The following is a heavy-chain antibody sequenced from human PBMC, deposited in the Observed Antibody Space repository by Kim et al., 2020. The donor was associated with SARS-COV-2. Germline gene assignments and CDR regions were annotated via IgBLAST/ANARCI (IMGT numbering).Heavy chain of an antibody. Sequence: ASVKVSCKASGYTFTSYGISWVRQAPGQGLEWMGWISAYNGNTNYAQKLQGRVTMTTDTSTSTAYMELRSLRSDDTAVYYCARGGGADIAVAGRAFDYWGQGTLFTVSS. CDR3: ARGGGADIAVAGRAFDY. V-gene: IGHV1-18*01. D-gene: IGHD6-19*01. CDR1: GYTFTSYG. CDR2: ISAYNGNT. J-gene: IGHJ4*02.